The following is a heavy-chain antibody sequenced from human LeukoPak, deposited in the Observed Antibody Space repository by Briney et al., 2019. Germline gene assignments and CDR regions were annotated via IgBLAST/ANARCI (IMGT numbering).Heavy chain of an antibody. CDR1: GGTFSSYA. V-gene: IGHV1-69*13. CDR2: VIPIFGTA. Sequence: SVKVSCKASGGTFSSYAISWVRQAPGQGLEWMGGVIPIFGTANYAQKFQGRVTITADESTSTAYMELSSLRPEDTAVYYCARPYEQWLSPLSAWGQGTLVTVSS. J-gene: IGHJ1*01. CDR3: ARPYEQWLSPLSA. D-gene: IGHD6-19*01.